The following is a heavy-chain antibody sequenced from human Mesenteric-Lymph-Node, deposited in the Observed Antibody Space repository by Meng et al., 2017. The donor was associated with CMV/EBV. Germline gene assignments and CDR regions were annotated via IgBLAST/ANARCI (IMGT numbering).Heavy chain of an antibody. D-gene: IGHD3-10*01. V-gene: IGHV3-23*01. J-gene: IGHJ5*02. CDR1: GFTFSSYA. Sequence: GESLKISCAASGFTFSSYAMSWVRQAPGKGLEWVSAINDSGGSTYYADSVKGRFTISRDNSKNTLYLLMNSLRAEDTAVYYCAKDKYGSGTNWFDPWGQGTLVTVSS. CDR2: INDSGGST. CDR3: AKDKYGSGTNWFDP.